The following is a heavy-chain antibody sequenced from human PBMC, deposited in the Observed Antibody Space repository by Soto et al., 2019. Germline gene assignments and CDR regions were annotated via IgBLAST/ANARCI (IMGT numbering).Heavy chain of an antibody. Sequence: QVHLVESGGGLVKPGGSLRLSCAASGFTCSDYYMSWIRQAPGKGLEWVSYISSSGSTIYYADSVKGRFTISRDNAKNSLYLQMNSLRAEDTAVYYCARARYNWNYGGSLSYYYMDVWGKGTTVTVSS. CDR3: ARARYNWNYGGSLSYYYMDV. J-gene: IGHJ6*03. D-gene: IGHD1-7*01. CDR1: GFTCSDYY. CDR2: ISSSGSTI. V-gene: IGHV3-11*01.